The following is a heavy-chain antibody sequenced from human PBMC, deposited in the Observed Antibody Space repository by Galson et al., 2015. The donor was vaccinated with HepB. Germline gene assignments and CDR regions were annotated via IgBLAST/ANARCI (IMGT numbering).Heavy chain of an antibody. CDR1: GFTFDDYA. CDR2: ISWNSDNI. V-gene: IGHV3-9*01. Sequence: SLRLSCAASGFTFDDYAMHWVRQPPGKGLEWVSGISWNSDNIGYADSVKGRFTISRDTAKNSLYLQMNSLRAEDTALYYCAKGAGYCSRTNCYVSSILYYMDDWGKGTTVTVSS. J-gene: IGHJ6*03. CDR3: AKGAGYCSRTNCYVSSILYYMDD. D-gene: IGHD2-2*01.